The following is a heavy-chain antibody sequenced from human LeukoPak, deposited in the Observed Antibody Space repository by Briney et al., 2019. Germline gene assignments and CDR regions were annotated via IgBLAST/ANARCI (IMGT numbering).Heavy chain of an antibody. V-gene: IGHV1-2*02. CDR2: INPNSGGT. Sequence: GASVKVSCKASGYTFIDSYIHWVRQAPGQGLEWMGWINPNSGGTNYAQKFQGRVTMTRDTSISTAYMELSRLTSDDTAVYFCARDRRELRYFDWFLDYWGQGTLVTVSS. D-gene: IGHD3-9*01. CDR1: GYTFIDSY. CDR3: ARDRRELRYFDWFLDY. J-gene: IGHJ4*02.